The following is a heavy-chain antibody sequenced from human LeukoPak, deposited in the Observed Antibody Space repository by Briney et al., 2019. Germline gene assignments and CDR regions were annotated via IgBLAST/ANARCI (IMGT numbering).Heavy chain of an antibody. J-gene: IGHJ4*02. CDR3: ARAGGGSPPDY. Sequence: SETLSLTCTVSSDSISNSAYHWGWIRQPPGRGLEWIGTIYYNRGTYYNPSLKSRVTISVDTSKNQFSLKLSSVTAADTAVYYCARAGGGSPPDYWGQGTLVTVSS. V-gene: IGHV4-39*07. CDR1: SDSISNSAYH. CDR2: IYYNRGT. D-gene: IGHD3-16*01.